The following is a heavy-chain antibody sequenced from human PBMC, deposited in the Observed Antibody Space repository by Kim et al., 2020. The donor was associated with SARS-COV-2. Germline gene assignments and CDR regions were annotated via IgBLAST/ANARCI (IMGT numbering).Heavy chain of an antibody. D-gene: IGHD5-18*01. J-gene: IGHJ4*02. CDR1: GYTFTGYY. CDR2: INPNSGGT. Sequence: ASVKVSCKASGYTFTGYYMHWVRQAPGQGLEWMGRINPNSGGTNYAQKFQGRVTMTRDTSISTAYMELSRLRSDDTAVYYCARVGEQLVVSYSYGYWVDYWGQGTLVTVSS. CDR3: ARVGEQLVVSYSYGYWVDY. V-gene: IGHV1-2*06.